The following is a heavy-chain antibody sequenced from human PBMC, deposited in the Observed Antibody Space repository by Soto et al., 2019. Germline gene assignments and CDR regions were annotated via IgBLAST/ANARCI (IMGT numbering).Heavy chain of an antibody. V-gene: IGHV1-3*01. CDR1: GYTFTNFV. J-gene: IGHJ4*02. CDR2: INAANGNT. Sequence: QVQLVQSGAEVKKPGASVKVSCKASGYTFTNFVMHWVRQAPGDRLEWMGWINAANGNTKYSQTFQGRVIISMDTSASTAYMELSSLTSEDTAVYYCARDYPYCTGGSCPGYWGKGTLVIVSS. D-gene: IGHD2-15*01. CDR3: ARDYPYCTGGSCPGY.